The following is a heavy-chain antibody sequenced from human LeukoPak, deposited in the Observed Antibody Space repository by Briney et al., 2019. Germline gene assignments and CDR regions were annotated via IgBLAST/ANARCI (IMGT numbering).Heavy chain of an antibody. J-gene: IGHJ3*02. CDR1: GYTFTSYA. CDR3: ARDLVHSGYGTNGAFDI. CDR2: INAGNGNT. D-gene: IGHD5-12*01. V-gene: IGHV1-3*01. Sequence: ASVKVSCKASGYTFTSYAMHWVRQAPGQRLEWMGWINAGNGNTKYSQKFQGRVTITRDTSASTAYMELSSLRSEDTAVYYCARDLVHSGYGTNGAFDIWGQGTMVTVSS.